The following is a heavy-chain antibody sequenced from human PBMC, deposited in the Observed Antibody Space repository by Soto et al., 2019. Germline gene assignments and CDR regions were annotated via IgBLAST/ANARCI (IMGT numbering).Heavy chain of an antibody. V-gene: IGHV4-34*01. CDR2: INHSGST. CDR1: GGSFSGYY. CDR3: ARGLGGAAAGTSIDY. D-gene: IGHD6-13*01. Sequence: SETLSLTCAVYGGSFSGYYWSWIRQPPGKGLEWIGEINHSGSTNYNPSLKSRVTISVDTSKNQFSLKLSSVTAADTAVYYCARGLGGAAAGTSIDYWGQGTLVTVSS. J-gene: IGHJ4*02.